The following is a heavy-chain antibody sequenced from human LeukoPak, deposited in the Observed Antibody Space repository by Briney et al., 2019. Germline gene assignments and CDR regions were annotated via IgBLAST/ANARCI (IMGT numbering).Heavy chain of an antibody. D-gene: IGHD5-12*01. CDR1: GGSISSSSYY. CDR3: AHTPRRGGYDRGYGLDY. J-gene: IGHJ4*02. Sequence: SETLSLTCTVSGGSISSSSYYWGWIRQPPGKGLEWIGSIYYSGSTYYNPSLKSRVTISVDTSKNQFSLKLSSVTAADTAVYYCAHTPRRGGYDRGYGLDYWGQGTLVTVSS. V-gene: IGHV4-39*01. CDR2: IYYSGST.